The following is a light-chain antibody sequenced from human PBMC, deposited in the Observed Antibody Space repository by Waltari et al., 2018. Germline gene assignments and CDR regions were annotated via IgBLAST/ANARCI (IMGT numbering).Light chain of an antibody. J-gene: IGKJ4*01. V-gene: IGKV1-5*03. CDR1: EYAKNN. Sequence: TCRASEYAKNNLAWDHQKPGKAPKVVIHKASRLESGVPSRFSGSGYGTEFTLTISSLQPEDFATYYCQQYNTLPVTFGGGTKVEIK. CDR2: KAS. CDR3: QQYNTLPVT.